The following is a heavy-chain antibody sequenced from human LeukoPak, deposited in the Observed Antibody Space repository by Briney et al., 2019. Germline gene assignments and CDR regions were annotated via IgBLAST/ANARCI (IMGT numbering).Heavy chain of an antibody. CDR3: ARDHKGAYDFWSGYYHPTYYYYYYMDV. J-gene: IGHJ6*03. Sequence: GGSLRLSCAASGFTFSSHGMNWVRQAPGKGLEWVSGITGSGGNRYYADSVKGRFTISRDNSKNTLYLQMNSLRAEDTAVYYCARDHKGAYDFWSGYYHPTYYYYYYMDVWGKGTTVTVSS. CDR2: ITGSGGNR. V-gene: IGHV3-23*01. CDR1: GFTFSSHG. D-gene: IGHD3-3*01.